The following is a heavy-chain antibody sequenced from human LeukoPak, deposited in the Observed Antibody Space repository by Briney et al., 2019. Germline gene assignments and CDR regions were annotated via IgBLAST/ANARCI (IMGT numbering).Heavy chain of an antibody. CDR3: ARAHLTYFVPHTFDI. V-gene: IGHV3-30*19. D-gene: IGHD2/OR15-2a*01. J-gene: IGHJ3*02. CDR2: ITYDGANK. CDR1: GFTFSSYG. Sequence: PGGSLRLSCAASGFTFSSYGMHWVRQAPGKGLEWVAIITYDGANKYYADSVKGRFTISRDNSKNTLYLQMNSLRPEDMAVYFCARAHLTYFVPHTFDIWGQGTMVTISS.